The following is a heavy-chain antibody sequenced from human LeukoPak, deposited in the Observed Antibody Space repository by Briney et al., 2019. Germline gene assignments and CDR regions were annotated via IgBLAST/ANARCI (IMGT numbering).Heavy chain of an antibody. Sequence: SETLSLTCTASGGSIRTYYWSWIRQPAGKGLEWIGRIYAGGSTNSNPSLKSRVTMSVDKSNIQCSLKLSSVTVADTAVYYCARDDYDSRGYYHAWWGQGILVTVSS. V-gene: IGHV4-4*07. CDR1: GGSIRTYY. J-gene: IGHJ4*02. D-gene: IGHD3-22*01. CDR2: IYAGGST. CDR3: ARDDYDSRGYYHAW.